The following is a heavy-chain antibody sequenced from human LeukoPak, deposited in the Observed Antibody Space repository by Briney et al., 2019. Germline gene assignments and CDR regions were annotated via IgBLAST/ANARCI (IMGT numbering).Heavy chain of an antibody. CDR2: ISYDGSNK. CDR1: GFTFSSYG. Sequence: PGGSLRLSCAASGFTFSSYGMHWVRQAPGKGLEWVAVISYDGSNKYYADSVKGRFTISRDNSKNTLYLQMNSLRAEDTAVYYCAKGDQRRFLEWLHWFDPWGQGTLVTVSS. V-gene: IGHV3-30*18. D-gene: IGHD3-3*01. CDR3: AKGDQRRFLEWLHWFDP. J-gene: IGHJ5*02.